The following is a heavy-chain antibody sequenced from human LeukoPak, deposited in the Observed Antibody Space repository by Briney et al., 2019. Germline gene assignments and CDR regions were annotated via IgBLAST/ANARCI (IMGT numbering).Heavy chain of an antibody. J-gene: IGHJ6*03. V-gene: IGHV3-7*01. Sequence: GGSLRLSCAASGITFSSYWMSWVRQAPGKGLEWVANIKQDGSEKYYVDSVKGRFTISRDNAKNSLYLQMNSLRAEDTAVYYCARRLLSDHYYYMDVWGKGTTVTVSS. D-gene: IGHD5-18*01. CDR2: IKQDGSEK. CDR3: ARRLLSDHYYYMDV. CDR1: GITFSSYW.